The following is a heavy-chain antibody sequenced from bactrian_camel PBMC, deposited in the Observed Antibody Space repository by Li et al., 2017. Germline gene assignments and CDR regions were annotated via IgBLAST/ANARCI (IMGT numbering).Heavy chain of an antibody. CDR3: AAGSSRGVPFRERGYPY. V-gene: IGHV3S55*01. CDR2: IANPGTT. Sequence: QLVESGGGSVQTGGSLRLSCVASGYTAVRSCIGWFRQAPGKEREGVAIIANPGTTIYADSVKGRFTISQDNAMNTLYLQMDSLTPEDTAMYYCAAGSSRGVPFRERGYPYWGQGTQVTVS. CDR1: GYTAVRSC. J-gene: IGHJ4*01. D-gene: IGHD3*01.